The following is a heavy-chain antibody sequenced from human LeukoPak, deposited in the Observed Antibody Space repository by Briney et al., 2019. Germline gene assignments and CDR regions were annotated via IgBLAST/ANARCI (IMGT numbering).Heavy chain of an antibody. V-gene: IGHV4-61*02. J-gene: IGHJ4*02. D-gene: IGHD2-2*03. CDR1: GGSISSGSYY. CDR3: ARVGYCSSTSCLGTYFDY. CDR2: IYTSGRT. Sequence: PSQTLSLTCTVSGGSISSGSYYWSWIRQPAGKGLEWIGRIYTSGRTNYNHSLKSRATISVDTSKNQFSLKLSSVTAADTAVYYCARVGYCSSTSCLGTYFDYWGQGTLVTVSS.